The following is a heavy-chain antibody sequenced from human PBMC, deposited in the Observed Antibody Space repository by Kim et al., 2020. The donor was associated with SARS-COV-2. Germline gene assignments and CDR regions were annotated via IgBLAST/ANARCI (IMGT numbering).Heavy chain of an antibody. CDR2: VFYLGST. D-gene: IGHD6-13*01. J-gene: IGHJ5*01. Sequence: SETLSLTCTVFGVSINDYYLSWIRQSPGKGLEWIGYVFYLGSTNYNPSLRSRVTISVDTSKNQFSLRLTSVTAADTAVYYCARSSSSWNNWFDPWGQGTLVTVSS. V-gene: IGHV4-59*01. CDR3: ARSSSSWNNWFDP. CDR1: GVSINDYY.